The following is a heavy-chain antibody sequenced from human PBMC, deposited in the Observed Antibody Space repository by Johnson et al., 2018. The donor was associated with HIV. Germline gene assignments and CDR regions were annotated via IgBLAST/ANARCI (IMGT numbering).Heavy chain of an antibody. D-gene: IGHD3-22*01. CDR2: ISNN. Sequence: VQLVESGGGLVKPGGSLKLSCATSGFTFSDYYMSWIRQAPGKGLEWLSYISNNYYADSVKGRFTISRDNAKNSLYLQMNSLRAEDTALYYCARGFGNSGYYYGRFGAFDIWGQGTMVTVSS. CDR3: ARGFGNSGYYYGRFGAFDI. V-gene: IGHV3-11*01. CDR1: GFTFSDYY. J-gene: IGHJ3*02.